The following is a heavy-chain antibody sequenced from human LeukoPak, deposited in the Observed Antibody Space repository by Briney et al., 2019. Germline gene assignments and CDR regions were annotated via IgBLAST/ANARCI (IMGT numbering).Heavy chain of an antibody. D-gene: IGHD2-2*01. CDR3: ARVRYCSSTSCYRGPKYYFDY. CDR1: GGSFSGYY. Sequence: PSESLSLTCAVYGGSFSGYYWSWIRQPPGNGLEWIGEINHSGSTNYNPSLKSRVTISVDTSKNQFSLKLSSVTAADTAVYYCARVRYCSSTSCYRGPKYYFDYWGQGTLVTVSS. CDR2: INHSGST. J-gene: IGHJ4*02. V-gene: IGHV4-34*01.